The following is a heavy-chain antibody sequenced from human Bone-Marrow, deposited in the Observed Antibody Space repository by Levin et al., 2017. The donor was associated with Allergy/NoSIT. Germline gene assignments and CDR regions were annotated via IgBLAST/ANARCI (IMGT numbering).Heavy chain of an antibody. Sequence: PGGSLRLSCAASGFTFSSYGMHWVRQAPGKGLEWVAVLWYDGSNKYYADSVKGRFTISRDNSKNTLYLQMNSLRAEDTAVYYCARAGRVVVAATSWFDPWGQGTLVTVSS. J-gene: IGHJ5*02. D-gene: IGHD2-15*01. CDR1: GFTFSSYG. CDR3: ARAGRVVVAATSWFDP. CDR2: LWYDGSNK. V-gene: IGHV3-33*01.